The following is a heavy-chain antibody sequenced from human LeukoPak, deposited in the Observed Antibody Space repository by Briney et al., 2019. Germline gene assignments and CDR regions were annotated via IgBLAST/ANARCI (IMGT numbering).Heavy chain of an antibody. D-gene: IGHD3-10*01. CDR1: GDNFNNYW. J-gene: IGHJ6*03. Sequence: GESLKISCKGGGDNFNNYWIVWVRQMPGKGLEWMGVIYLDDSETKYSPSFQGQVIISADKSISTAYVQWSSLKASDTAMYYCARLATLMVRGVIEAYYYMDVWGKGTTVTISS. CDR3: ARLATLMVRGVIEAYYYMDV. CDR2: IYLDDSET. V-gene: IGHV5-51*01.